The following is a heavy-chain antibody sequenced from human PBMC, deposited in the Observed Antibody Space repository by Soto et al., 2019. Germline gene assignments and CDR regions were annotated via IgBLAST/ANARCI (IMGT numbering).Heavy chain of an antibody. CDR1: GNTFMNHG. CDR2: ISPYNDNT. D-gene: IGHD3-22*01. V-gene: IGHV1-18*04. CDR3: ATLRTSGYHTHYFFGMDV. Sequence: QVHLEQSGPEVQKPGASVKVACRASGNTFMNHGISWVRQAPGQGLEWMGWISPYNDNTNYAQKFQVRVSMTTDLSTSTAYMELRSLRSDDTAVYYCATLRTSGYHTHYFFGMDVWGQGTTVAVSS. J-gene: IGHJ6*02.